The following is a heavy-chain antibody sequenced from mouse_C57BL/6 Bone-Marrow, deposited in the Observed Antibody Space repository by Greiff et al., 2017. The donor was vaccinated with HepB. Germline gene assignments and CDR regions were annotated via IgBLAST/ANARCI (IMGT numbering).Heavy chain of an antibody. CDR3: ARGDSNPNYYAMDY. V-gene: IGHV1-63*01. CDR2: IYPGGGYT. Sequence: QVQLQQSGAELVRPGTSVKMSCKASGYTFTNYWIGWAKQRPGHGLEWIGDIYPGGGYTNYNEKFKGKATLTADKSSSTAYMQFSSLTSEDSAIYYCARGDSNPNYYAMDYWGQGTSVTVSS. J-gene: IGHJ4*01. CDR1: GYTFTNYW. D-gene: IGHD2-5*01.